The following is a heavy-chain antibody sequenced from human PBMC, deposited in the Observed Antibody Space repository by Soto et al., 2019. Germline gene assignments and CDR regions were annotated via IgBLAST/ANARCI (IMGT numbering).Heavy chain of an antibody. D-gene: IGHD3-22*01. V-gene: IGHV4-59*12. Sequence: SETLSLTCTVPGGSIGSYYWSWIGQPPGKGLEWIGYIYYSGSTNYNPSLKSRVTISVDTSKNQFSLKLSSVTAADTAVYYCATMYYNDSSAFLEYWGQRTLVTVSS. J-gene: IGHJ4*02. CDR3: ATMYYNDSSAFLEY. CDR2: IYYSGST. CDR1: GGSIGSYY.